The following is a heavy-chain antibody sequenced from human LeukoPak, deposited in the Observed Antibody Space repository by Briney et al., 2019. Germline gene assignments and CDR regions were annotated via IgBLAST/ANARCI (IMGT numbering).Heavy chain of an antibody. Sequence: SETLSLTCTVSGGSISNYYWSWIRQPPGKGLEWIGYIYYSGSTNYNPSLKSRVTISVDTSKTQFSLRLNSVTAADTAVYYCARGGNYYDSTRPFDYWGQGSLVTVSS. J-gene: IGHJ4*02. CDR3: ARGGNYYDSTRPFDY. V-gene: IGHV4-59*01. CDR1: GGSISNYY. D-gene: IGHD3-22*01. CDR2: IYYSGST.